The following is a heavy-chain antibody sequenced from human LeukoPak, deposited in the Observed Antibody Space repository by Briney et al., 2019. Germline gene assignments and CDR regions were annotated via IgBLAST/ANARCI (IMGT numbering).Heavy chain of an antibody. J-gene: IGHJ6*02. CDR2: ISWNSGSI. D-gene: IGHD3-10*01. Sequence: PGGSLRLSCSASGFIFSDYGMHWVRQAPGKGLEWVSGISWNSGSIGYADSVKGRFTISRDNAKNSLYLQMNSLRAEDTALYYCAKDISYSGSGSYYSDYYYYYGMDVWGQGTTVTVSS. CDR3: AKDISYSGSGSYYSDYYYYYGMDV. V-gene: IGHV3-9*01. CDR1: GFIFSDYG.